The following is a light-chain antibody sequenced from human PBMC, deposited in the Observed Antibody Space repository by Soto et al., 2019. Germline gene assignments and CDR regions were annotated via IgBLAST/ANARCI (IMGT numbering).Light chain of an antibody. CDR2: SAS. J-gene: IGKJ2*01. CDR3: QQYDSSFPYT. V-gene: IGKV3-20*01. CDR1: QSVSGTY. Sequence: EFVLTQSPGTLSLSPGERATLSCRASQSVSGTYLAWYQQKPGQAPRLLIYSASTRATGIPDRFSGSGSGTDFTLTISRLEPEDFAVYYCQQYDSSFPYTFSQGTKLQIK.